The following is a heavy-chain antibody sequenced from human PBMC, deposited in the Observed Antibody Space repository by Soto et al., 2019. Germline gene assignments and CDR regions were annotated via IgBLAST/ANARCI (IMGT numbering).Heavy chain of an antibody. CDR2: ISWDGDTT. CDR3: ASSQGDY. CDR1: GFTFDDHT. V-gene: IGHV3-43*01. Sequence: EVHLVESGGVVVQPGGSLRLSCVASGFTFDDHTMHWVRQAPGKGLEWVSLISWDGDTTYYADSVKGRFTISRDNSKNSLYLQMKALTTEDTALYYCASSQGDYWGQGTLVTVSS. J-gene: IGHJ4*02.